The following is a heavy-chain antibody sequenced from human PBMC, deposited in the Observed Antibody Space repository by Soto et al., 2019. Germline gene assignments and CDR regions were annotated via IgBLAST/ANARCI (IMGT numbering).Heavy chain of an antibody. V-gene: IGHV1-18*01. J-gene: IGHJ6*02. Sequence: ASVKVSCKASGYTFTSYGISWVRQAPGQGLEWMGWISAYNGNTNYAQKLQGRVTMTTDTSTSTAYMELRSLRSDDTAVYYCARDLGVVVVPAAIGDYYYYYGMDVWGQGTTVTVSS. CDR2: ISAYNGNT. CDR1: GYTFTSYG. CDR3: ARDLGVVVVPAAIGDYYYYYGMDV. D-gene: IGHD2-2*01.